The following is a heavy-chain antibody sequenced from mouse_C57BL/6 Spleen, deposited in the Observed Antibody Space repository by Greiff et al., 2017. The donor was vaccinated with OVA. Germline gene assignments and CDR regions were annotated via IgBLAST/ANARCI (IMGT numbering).Heavy chain of an antibody. CDR1: GYAFTNYL. V-gene: IGHV1-54*01. CDR3: ARSPYYYGSSYGYFDV. D-gene: IGHD1-1*01. J-gene: IGHJ1*03. CDR2: INPGSGGT. Sequence: QVQLQQSGAELVRPGTSVKVSCKASGYAFTNYLIEWVKQRPGQGLEWIGVINPGSGGTNYNEKFKGKATLTADKSSSTAYMQLSSLTSEDSAVYFCARSPYYYGSSYGYFDVWGTGTTVTVSS.